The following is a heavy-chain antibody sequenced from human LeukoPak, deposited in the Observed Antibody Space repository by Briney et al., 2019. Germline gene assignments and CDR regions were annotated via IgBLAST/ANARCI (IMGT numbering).Heavy chain of an antibody. D-gene: IGHD4-11*01. Sequence: SETLSLTCAVYGGSFSGYYWSWIRQPPGEGLEWIGEINHSGSTNYNPSLKSRVTISVDTSKNQFSLKLSSVTAADTAVYYCARRAHYSPLDYWGQGTLVTVSS. CDR3: ARRAHYSPLDY. V-gene: IGHV4-34*01. CDR1: GGSFSGYY. CDR2: INHSGST. J-gene: IGHJ4*02.